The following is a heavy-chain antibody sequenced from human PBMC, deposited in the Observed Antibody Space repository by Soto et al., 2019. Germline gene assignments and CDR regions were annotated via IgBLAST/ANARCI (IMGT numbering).Heavy chain of an antibody. Sequence: PSETLSLTCTVSGGSISSYYWSWIRQPPGKGLEWIGYIYYSGSTNYNPSLKSRVTISVDTSKNQFSLKLSSVTAADTAVYYCAGGIAAAGDYWGQGTLVTVSS. V-gene: IGHV4-59*01. CDR3: AGGIAAAGDY. CDR2: IYYSGST. D-gene: IGHD6-13*01. CDR1: GGSISSYY. J-gene: IGHJ4*02.